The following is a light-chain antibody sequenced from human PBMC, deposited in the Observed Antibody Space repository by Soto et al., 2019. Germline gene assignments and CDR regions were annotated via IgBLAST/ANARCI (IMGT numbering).Light chain of an antibody. V-gene: IGLV4-69*01. CDR1: SGHSSYA. Sequence: QSVLTQSPSASASLGASVKLTCTLSSGHSSYAIAWHQHQPGKGPRYLMNINSDGSHTKGDGIPDRFSGSSSGAERYLTISSLQSEDEADYYCQTWATGIRVCGGGTKVTVL. CDR3: QTWATGIRV. CDR2: INSDGSH. J-gene: IGLJ3*02.